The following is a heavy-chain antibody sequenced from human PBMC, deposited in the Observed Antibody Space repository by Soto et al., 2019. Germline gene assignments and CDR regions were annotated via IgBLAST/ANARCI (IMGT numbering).Heavy chain of an antibody. CDR3: ARLRQVLRGYNWFDP. V-gene: IGHV4-39*01. D-gene: IGHD2-15*01. J-gene: IGHJ5*02. CDR2: IYYSGST. Sequence: QLQLQESGPGLVKPSETLSLTCTVSGGSISSSSYYWGWIRQPPGKGLEWIGSIYYSGSTHYNPSLKSRVNISADTSKNQFSLRLSSVTAADTAVYYCARLRQVLRGYNWFDPWGQGTLVTVSS. CDR1: GGSISSSSYY.